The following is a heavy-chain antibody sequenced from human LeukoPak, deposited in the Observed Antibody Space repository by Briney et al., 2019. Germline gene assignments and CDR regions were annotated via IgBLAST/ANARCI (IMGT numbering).Heavy chain of an antibody. Sequence: PGGSLRLSCAASGFTFSSYAMHWVRQAPGKGLEWVAVISYDGSNKYYADSVKGRFTISRDNSKNTLYLQMNSLRAEDTAVYYCAKSVAVAGISIYYYYYYMDVWGKGTTVTISS. CDR3: AKSVAVAGISIYYYYYYMDV. J-gene: IGHJ6*03. D-gene: IGHD6-19*01. CDR2: ISYDGSNK. V-gene: IGHV3-30*04. CDR1: GFTFSSYA.